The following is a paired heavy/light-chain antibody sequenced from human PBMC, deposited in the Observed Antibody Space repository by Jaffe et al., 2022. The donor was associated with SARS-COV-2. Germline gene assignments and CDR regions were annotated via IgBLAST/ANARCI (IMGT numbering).Light chain of an antibody. V-gene: IGKV3-20*01. J-gene: IGKJ3*01. Sequence: EIVLTQSPNTLSLSPGERATLSCRASQRVTSGYLAWYQQKPGQAPRLLIYGASSRATAIPDRFSGSGSGTDFTLTIGTLEPEDFAVYYCQHYGSSPLFTFGPGTKVDIK. CDR3: QHYGSSPLFT. CDR2: GAS. CDR1: QRVTSGY.
Heavy chain of an antibody. CDR1: GGSISPYC. J-gene: IGHJ4*02. Sequence: QVQLQESGPGLVKPSETLSLTCTVSGGSISPYCWSWIRQPPGKGLEWIGYICYSGGTNYNPSLKSRVTTSLDTSKNQFSLKMSSVTAADTAVYYCARGGGDVPNFDYWGQGTLVTVSS. V-gene: IGHV4-59*01. CDR3: ARGGGDVPNFDY. D-gene: IGHD2-21*02. CDR2: ICYSGGT.